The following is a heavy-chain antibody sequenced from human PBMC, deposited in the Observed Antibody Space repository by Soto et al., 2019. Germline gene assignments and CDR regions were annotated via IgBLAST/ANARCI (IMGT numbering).Heavy chain of an antibody. CDR3: AKATMVRGVYYYHGMDV. J-gene: IGHJ6*02. D-gene: IGHD3-10*01. Sequence: GGSLRLSCAASGFTFSNYAMSWVRQAPGKGLEWVSAISGSGGSTYYADSVKGRFTISRDNSKNTLYLQMNSLRAEDTAVYYCAKATMVRGVYYYHGMDVWGQGTTVTVSS. V-gene: IGHV3-23*01. CDR1: GFTFSNYA. CDR2: ISGSGGST.